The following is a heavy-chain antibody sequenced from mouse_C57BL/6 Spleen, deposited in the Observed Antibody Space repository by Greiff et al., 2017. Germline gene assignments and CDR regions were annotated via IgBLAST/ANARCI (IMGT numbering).Heavy chain of an antibody. CDR2: ILPGSGCT. CDR1: GYTFTGYW. J-gene: IGHJ2*01. D-gene: IGHD2-10*01. CDR3: ARLPYRSY. Sequence: VKLQESGAELMKPGASVKLSCKATGYTFTGYWIEWVKQRPGHGLEWIGEILPGSGCTNYNEKFKGKATFPADTSSNTAYMQLSSLTTEDSAIYYCARLPYRSYWGQGTTLTVSS. V-gene: IGHV1-9*01.